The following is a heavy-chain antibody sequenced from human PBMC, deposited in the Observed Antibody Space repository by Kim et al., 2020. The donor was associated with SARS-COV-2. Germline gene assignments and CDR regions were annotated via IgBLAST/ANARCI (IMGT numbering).Heavy chain of an antibody. CDR1: GYTFTSYG. CDR3: ARDYGDYESHYYYYYGMDV. V-gene: IGHV1-18*01. CDR2: ISAYNGNT. Sequence: ASVKVSCKASGYTFTSYGISWVRQAPGQGLEWMGWISAYNGNTNYAQKLQGRVTMTTDTSTSTAYMELRSLRSDDTAVYYCARDYGDYESHYYYYYGMDVWGQGTTVTVSS. J-gene: IGHJ6*02. D-gene: IGHD4-17*01.